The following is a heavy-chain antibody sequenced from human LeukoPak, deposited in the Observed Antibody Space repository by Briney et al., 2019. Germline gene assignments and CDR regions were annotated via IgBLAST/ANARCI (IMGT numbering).Heavy chain of an antibody. CDR2: ISAYNGNT. V-gene: IGHV1-18*01. CDR3: ARERSAGYRGYDPLYYFDY. J-gene: IGHJ4*02. D-gene: IGHD5-12*01. CDR1: GYTFTIYG. Sequence: ASVKVSCKASGYTFTIYGVSWVRQAPGQGLEWMGWISAYNGNTNYAQKLQGRVTMTTDTSTGTAYMELRSLRSDDTAVYYCARERSAGYRGYDPLYYFDYWGQGTLVTVSS.